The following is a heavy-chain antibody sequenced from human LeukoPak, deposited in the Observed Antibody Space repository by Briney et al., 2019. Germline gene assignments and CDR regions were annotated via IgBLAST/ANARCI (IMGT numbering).Heavy chain of an antibody. CDR2: IIPIFGTA. CDR3: ARDEGVPPNWFDP. D-gene: IGHD2-2*01. V-gene: IGHV1-69*05. J-gene: IGHJ5*02. Sequence: ASVKVSCKASGGTFSSYAISWVRQAPGQGLEWMGRIIPIFGTANYARKFQGRVTITTDESTSTAYMELSSLRSEDTAVYYCARDEGVPPNWFDPWGQGTLVTVSS. CDR1: GGTFSSYA.